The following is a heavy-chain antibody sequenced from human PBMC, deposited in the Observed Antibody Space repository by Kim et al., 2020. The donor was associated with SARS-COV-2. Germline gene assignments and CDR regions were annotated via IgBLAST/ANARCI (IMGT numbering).Heavy chain of an antibody. D-gene: IGHD3-10*01. J-gene: IGHJ4*02. V-gene: IGHV3-11*01. CDR1: GFTFSDYY. Sequence: GGSLRLSCTASGFTFSDYYMSWIRQAPGKGLEWVSYISSSGSTIYYADSVKGRFTISRDNAKNSLYLQMNSLRAEDTAVYYCARDRAGVYYYGSGSYYQTSYFDYWGQGTLVTVSS. CDR2: ISSSGSTI. CDR3: ARDRAGVYYYGSGSYYQTSYFDY.